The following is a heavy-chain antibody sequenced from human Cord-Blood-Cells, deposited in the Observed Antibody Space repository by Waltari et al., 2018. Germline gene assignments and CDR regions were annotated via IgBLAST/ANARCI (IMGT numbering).Heavy chain of an antibody. Sequence: QLQLQESGPGLVKPSETLSLTCTVSGGSISSISYYWGWIRQPPGKGLEWIGSIDYSGSTYYNPSLKSRVTISVDTSKNQFSLKLSSVTAADTAVYYCASQAGYNWFDPWGQGTLVTVSS. V-gene: IGHV4-39*01. CDR1: GGSISSISYY. D-gene: IGHD6-13*01. CDR3: ASQAGYNWFDP. J-gene: IGHJ5*02. CDR2: IDYSGST.